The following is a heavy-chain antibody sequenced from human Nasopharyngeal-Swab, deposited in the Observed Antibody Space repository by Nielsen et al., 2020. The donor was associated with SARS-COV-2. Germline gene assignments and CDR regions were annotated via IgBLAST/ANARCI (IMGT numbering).Heavy chain of an antibody. CDR1: GFTFADYA. CDR3: ARDQRSSGDAFDI. J-gene: IGHJ3*02. D-gene: IGHD6-19*01. V-gene: IGHV3-9*01. CDR2: ISWNSGSI. Sequence: SLKISCAASGFTFADYAMHWVRQAPGKGLEWVSGISWNSGSIGYADSVKGRFTISRDNAKNSLYLQMNSLRAEDTAVYYCARDQRSSGDAFDIWGQGTMVTVSS.